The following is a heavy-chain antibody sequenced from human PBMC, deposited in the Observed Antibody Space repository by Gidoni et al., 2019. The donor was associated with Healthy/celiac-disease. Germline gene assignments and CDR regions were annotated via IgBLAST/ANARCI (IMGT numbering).Heavy chain of an antibody. Sequence: EVQLVESGGGLVQPGGSLRLSCAASGFTVSSNYMSWVRQAPGKGLEWVSVIYSGGSTYYADSVKGRFTISRDNSKNTLYLQMNRLRAEDTAVYYCATEGHYCSGGSCYSFWGQGTLVTVSS. CDR1: GFTVSSNY. J-gene: IGHJ4*02. CDR2: IYSGGST. D-gene: IGHD2-15*01. CDR3: ATEGHYCSGGSCYSF. V-gene: IGHV3-66*01.